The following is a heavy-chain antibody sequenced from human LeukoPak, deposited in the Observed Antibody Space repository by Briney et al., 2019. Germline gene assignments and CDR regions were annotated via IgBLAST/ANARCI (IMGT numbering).Heavy chain of an antibody. CDR3: ARGGEYYDILTGYYNLGWFDP. CDR2: INTDGSSI. Sequence: GGSMRLSCAASEFRFGSFWMYWVRQVPGKGLVWVSTINTDGSSIYYADSVKGRFTISRDNAEHTLYLQMNSLRAEDTAVYYCARGGEYYDILTGYYNLGWFDPWGQGTLVTVSS. V-gene: IGHV3-74*01. D-gene: IGHD3-9*01. CDR1: EFRFGSFW. J-gene: IGHJ5*02.